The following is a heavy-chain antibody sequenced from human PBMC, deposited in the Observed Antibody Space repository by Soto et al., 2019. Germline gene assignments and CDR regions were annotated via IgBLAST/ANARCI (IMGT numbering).Heavy chain of an antibody. CDR3: ARSGGPGSYDY. J-gene: IGHJ4*02. CDR2: INPSGGST. Sequence: GASVKVSCKVSGYSVTRYYMHRVRQAPGQGLEWMGIINPSGGSTSYAQKVQGRVTMTRDTSTSTVYMELSSLRSEETSVYYCARSGGPGSYDYWGQGTLVTVSS. D-gene: IGHD3-10*01. CDR1: GYSVTRYY. V-gene: IGHV1-46*01.